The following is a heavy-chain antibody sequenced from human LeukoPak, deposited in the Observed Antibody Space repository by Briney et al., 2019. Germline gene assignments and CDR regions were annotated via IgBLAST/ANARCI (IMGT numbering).Heavy chain of an antibody. CDR3: AKGLSDYYYYMDV. Sequence: WGSLRLSCAASGFTFSSYGMHWVRQAPGKGLEWVAFIRYDGSNKYYADSVKGRFTISRDNSKNTLYLQMNSLRAEDTAVYYCAKGLSDYYYYMDVWGKGTTVTVSS. J-gene: IGHJ6*03. V-gene: IGHV3-30*02. CDR1: GFTFSSYG. D-gene: IGHD2-15*01. CDR2: IRYDGSNK.